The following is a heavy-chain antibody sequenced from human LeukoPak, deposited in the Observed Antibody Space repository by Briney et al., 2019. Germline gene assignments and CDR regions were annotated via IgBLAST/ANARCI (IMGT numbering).Heavy chain of an antibody. J-gene: IGHJ4*02. CDR2: IIPILGTA. CDR1: RGTFSSYA. V-gene: IGHV1-69*04. Sequence: SVKVSCKASRGTFSSYAISWVRQAPEQGLEWRGRIIPILGTANYAQKFQGRVTITADKSTSTAYVELSSLRSEDTAVYYCARDLGTSRAGTYYFDYWGQGTLVTVSS. CDR3: ARDLGTSRAGTYYFDY. D-gene: IGHD6-19*01.